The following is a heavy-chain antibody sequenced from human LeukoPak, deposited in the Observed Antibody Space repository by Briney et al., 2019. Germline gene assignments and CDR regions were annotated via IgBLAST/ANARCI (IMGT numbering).Heavy chain of an antibody. D-gene: IGHD6-19*01. Sequence: GGCLRLSCAASGFTFSSYEMNWVRQAPGKGLEWVSYISSSGSTIYYADSVKGRFTISRDNAKNSLYLQMNSLRAEDTAVYYCARETVAGTSYFDYWGQGTLVTVSS. CDR1: GFTFSSYE. J-gene: IGHJ4*02. V-gene: IGHV3-48*03. CDR3: ARETVAGTSYFDY. CDR2: ISSSGSTI.